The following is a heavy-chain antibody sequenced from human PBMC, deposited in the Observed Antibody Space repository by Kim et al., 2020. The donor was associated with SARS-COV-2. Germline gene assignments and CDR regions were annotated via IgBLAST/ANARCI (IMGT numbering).Heavy chain of an antibody. J-gene: IGHJ4*02. Sequence: SETLSLTCTVSGGSISSYYWSWIRQPPGKGLEWIGYIYYSGSTNYNPSLKSRVTISVDTSKNQFSLKLSSVTAADTAVYYCARRTRDGDFDYWGQGTLVT. CDR3: ARRTRDGDFDY. V-gene: IGHV4-59*01. CDR2: IYYSGST. D-gene: IGHD4-17*01. CDR1: GGSISSYY.